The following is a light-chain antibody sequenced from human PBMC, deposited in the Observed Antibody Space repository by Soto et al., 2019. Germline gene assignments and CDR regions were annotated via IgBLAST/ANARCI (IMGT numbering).Light chain of an antibody. Sequence: QSALTQPRSASGSPGQSVTISCTGTSSDVGGYNYVSWYQQHPGKAPKLMISDVSKRPSGVPDRFSGSKSGNTASLTISGLQAEDEADYYCCSYAGSYNWVFGTGTKLTVL. CDR3: CSYAGSYNWV. CDR2: DVS. CDR1: SSDVGGYNY. J-gene: IGLJ1*01. V-gene: IGLV2-11*01.